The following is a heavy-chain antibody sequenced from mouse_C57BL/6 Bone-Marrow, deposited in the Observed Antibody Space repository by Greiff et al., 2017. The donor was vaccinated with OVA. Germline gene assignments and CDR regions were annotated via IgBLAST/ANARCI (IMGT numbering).Heavy chain of an antibody. Sequence: VQLVESGAELVKPGASVKISCKASGYAFSSYWMNWVKQRPGKGLEWIGQIYPGDGDTNYNGKFKGKATLTADKSSSTAYMQLSSLTSEDSAVYCCARTPHYYGIDYWGQGTTLTVSS. CDR1: GYAFSSYW. CDR2: IYPGDGDT. V-gene: IGHV1-80*01. CDR3: ARTPHYYGIDY. D-gene: IGHD1-1*01. J-gene: IGHJ2*01.